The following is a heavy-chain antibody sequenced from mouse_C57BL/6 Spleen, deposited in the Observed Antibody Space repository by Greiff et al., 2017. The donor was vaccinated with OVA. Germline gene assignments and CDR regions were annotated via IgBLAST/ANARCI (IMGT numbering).Heavy chain of an antibody. V-gene: IGHV1-9*01. J-gene: IGHJ2*01. D-gene: IGHD2-4*01. Sequence: QVQLQQSGAELMKPGASVKLSCKATGYTFTGYWIEWVKQRPGHGLEWIGEILPGSGSTNYNEKFKGKATFTADTSSNTAYMQLSSLTTEYSAIYYCARFGDYDGYYFDYWGQGTTLTVSS. CDR2: ILPGSGST. CDR1: GYTFTGYW. CDR3: ARFGDYDGYYFDY.